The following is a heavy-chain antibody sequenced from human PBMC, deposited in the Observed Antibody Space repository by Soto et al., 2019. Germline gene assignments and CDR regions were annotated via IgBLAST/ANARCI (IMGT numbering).Heavy chain of an antibody. J-gene: IGHJ4*02. D-gene: IGHD6-19*01. CDR2: IIPLLDAT. CDR3: ARYRSSRWYNGTFYVDS. Sequence: QVQLVQSGAEVRKPGSSVKVSCKASGGTFTTYDISWVRQAPGQGLEWMGGIIPLLDATKSTQKFQGRVTITADKSTGTAYMELSSMRSEDTAMYYCARYRSSRWYNGTFYVDSWGQGTLVTVSS. V-gene: IGHV1-69*06. CDR1: GGTFTTYD.